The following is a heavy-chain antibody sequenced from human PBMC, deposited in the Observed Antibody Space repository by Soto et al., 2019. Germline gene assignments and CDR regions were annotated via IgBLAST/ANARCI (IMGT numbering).Heavy chain of an antibody. D-gene: IGHD6-13*01. CDR3: ARMGGYSSSWYYYYSGMDV. CDR2: IKQDGSEK. Sequence: GGSLRLSCAASGFTFSSYWMSWVRQAPGKGLEWVANIKQDGSEKYYVDSVKGRFTISRDNAKNSLYLQMNSLRAEDTAVYYCARMGGYSSSWYYYYSGMDVWGQGTTVTVSS. J-gene: IGHJ6*02. CDR1: GFTFSSYW. V-gene: IGHV3-7*01.